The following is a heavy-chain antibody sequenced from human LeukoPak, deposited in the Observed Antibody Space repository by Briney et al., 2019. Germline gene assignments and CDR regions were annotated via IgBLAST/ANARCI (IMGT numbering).Heavy chain of an antibody. Sequence: GGSLRLSCAASGFTVSSNYMSWIRQAPGKGLEWVSYISSSGSITYYADSVKGRFTISRDNTKNSLYLQMNSLRAEDTAVYYCARVGSSSWYGSPYFYYCMDVWGKGTTVTVSS. D-gene: IGHD6-13*01. J-gene: IGHJ6*03. CDR3: ARVGSSSWYGSPYFYYCMDV. CDR1: GFTVSSNY. V-gene: IGHV3-11*04. CDR2: ISSSGSIT.